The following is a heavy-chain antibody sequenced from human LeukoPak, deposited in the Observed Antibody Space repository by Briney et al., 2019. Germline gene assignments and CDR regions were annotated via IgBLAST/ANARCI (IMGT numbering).Heavy chain of an antibody. CDR2: IYYSGST. Sequence: SETLSLTCAVYGGSFSGYYWSWIRQPPGKGLEWIGYIYYSGSTNYNPSLKSRVTISVDTSKNQFSLKLSSVAAADTAVYYCARGGLAYYYDTTGPRGAFDIWGQGTMVTVSS. V-gene: IGHV4-59*01. D-gene: IGHD3-22*01. CDR3: ARGGLAYYYDTTGPRGAFDI. CDR1: GGSFSGYY. J-gene: IGHJ3*02.